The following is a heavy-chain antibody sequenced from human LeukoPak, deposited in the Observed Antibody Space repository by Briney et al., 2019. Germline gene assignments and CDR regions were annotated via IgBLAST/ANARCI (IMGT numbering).Heavy chain of an antibody. V-gene: IGHV1-46*01. CDR2: INPSGGST. CDR3: ARDLSAGFYCSSTSCGEGALDY. J-gene: IGHJ4*02. Sequence: ASVKVSCKASGYTFTGYYMHWVRQAPGQGLEWMGIINPSGGSTSYAQKFQGRVTMTRDTSTSTVYMELSSLRSEDTAVYYCARDLSAGFYCSSTSCGEGALDYWGQGTLVTVSS. CDR1: GYTFTGYY. D-gene: IGHD2-2*01.